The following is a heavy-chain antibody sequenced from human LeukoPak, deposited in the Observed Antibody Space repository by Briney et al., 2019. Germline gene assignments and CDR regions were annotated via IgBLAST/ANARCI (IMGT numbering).Heavy chain of an antibody. V-gene: IGHV4-4*07. Sequence: PSETQSLSCTVSGGSISSYYWSWIRQPAGKGLEWIGRIYASGGTNYNPSLKSRLTISVDKSKNQFSLRLSSVTAADTAVHYCARSVRYCSSSSCYVNWFDPWGQGTLLTVSS. J-gene: IGHJ5*02. CDR1: GGSISSYY. CDR2: IYASGGT. CDR3: ARSVRYCSSSSCYVNWFDP. D-gene: IGHD2-2*01.